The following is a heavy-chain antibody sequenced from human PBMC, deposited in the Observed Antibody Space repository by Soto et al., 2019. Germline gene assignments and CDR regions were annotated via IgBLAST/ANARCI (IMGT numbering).Heavy chain of an antibody. Sequence: QMQLVQSGAEVKKPGASVRVSCKASGYTFTNYYVHWVRQAPGEGLEWMGMINPTGDSTTYAQKFQDRVTMTRDTSTSTVYMELSTVRSEDTAVYYWASPNGAGQDAFDIWGQGTMVTVSS. D-gene: IGHD3-10*01. J-gene: IGHJ3*02. V-gene: IGHV1-46*01. CDR2: INPTGDST. CDR3: ASPNGAGQDAFDI. CDR1: GYTFTNYY.